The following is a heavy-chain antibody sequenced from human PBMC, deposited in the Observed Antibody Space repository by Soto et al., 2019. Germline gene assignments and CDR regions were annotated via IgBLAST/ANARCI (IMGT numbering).Heavy chain of an antibody. J-gene: IGHJ4*02. CDR1: GDTFSGYS. Sequence: QVQLVQSGAEVKKPGSSVKVSCKASGDTFSGYSISWVRQAPGQGLERMGGIIPLFGTTNYAQRFQGRVTITADKSTSTAYMELSSLKSEDTAIYYCARDLGSGYDPGDYWGQGTLVTVSS. V-gene: IGHV1-69*14. CDR2: IIPLFGTT. D-gene: IGHD5-12*01. CDR3: ARDLGSGYDPGDY.